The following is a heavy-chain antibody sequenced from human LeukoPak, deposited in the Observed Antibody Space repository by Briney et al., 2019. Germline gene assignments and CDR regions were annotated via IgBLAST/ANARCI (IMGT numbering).Heavy chain of an antibody. CDR3: ARGVDTAMILWSAFDI. D-gene: IGHD5-18*01. CDR2: ISSSSSYI. Sequence: KSGGSLRLSCAASGFTFNSYTMNWIRQAPGKWLEWVSSISSSSSYIYYADSLKGRFTISRDNARNSLYLQMNSLRAEDTAVYYCARGVDTAMILWSAFDIWGQGTMVTVSS. V-gene: IGHV3-21*01. J-gene: IGHJ3*02. CDR1: GFTFNSYT.